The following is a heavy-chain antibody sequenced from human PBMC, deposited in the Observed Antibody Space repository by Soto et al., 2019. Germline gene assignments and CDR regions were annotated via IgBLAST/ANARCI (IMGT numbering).Heavy chain of an antibody. V-gene: IGHV3-23*01. CDR2: ISGSGGST. J-gene: IGHJ4*02. CDR3: ARLRLGEFSLYIDY. CDR1: GFTFSSYA. D-gene: IGHD3-16*02. Sequence: PGGSLRLSCAASGFTFSSYAMSWVRQAPGKGLEWVSAISGSGGSTYYADSVKGRFTISRDNSKNTLYLQMNNLRAEDTAVYYCARLRLGEFSLYIDYWGQGALVTVSS.